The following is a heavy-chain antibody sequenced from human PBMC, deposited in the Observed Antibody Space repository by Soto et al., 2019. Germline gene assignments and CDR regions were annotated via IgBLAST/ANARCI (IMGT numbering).Heavy chain of an antibody. CDR2: IYYSGST. D-gene: IGHD3-10*01. V-gene: IGHV4-59*08. Sequence: SETLSLTCTVPGGSISSYYWSWIRQPPGKGLEWIGYIYYSGSTNYNPSLKSRVTISVDTSKNQFSLKLSSVTAADTAVYYCARHGGSLRPWGLYCFEYWGQGTLVTVSS. J-gene: IGHJ4*02. CDR1: GGSISSYY. CDR3: ARHGGSLRPWGLYCFEY.